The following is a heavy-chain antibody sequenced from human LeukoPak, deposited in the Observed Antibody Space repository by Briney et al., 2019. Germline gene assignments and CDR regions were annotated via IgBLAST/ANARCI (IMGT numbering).Heavy chain of an antibody. D-gene: IGHD1-7*01. Sequence: KYYVDSVKGRFTISRDNAKNSLYLQMNNLRAEDTAVYYCANYLTWGQGTMVTVSS. J-gene: IGHJ3*01. CDR2: K. CDR3: ANYLT. V-gene: IGHV3-7*01.